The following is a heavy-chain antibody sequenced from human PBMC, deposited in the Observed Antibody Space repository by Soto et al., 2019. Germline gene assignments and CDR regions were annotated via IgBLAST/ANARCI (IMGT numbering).Heavy chain of an antibody. CDR3: ARVVTIFGVVPHPNRFDP. D-gene: IGHD3-3*01. V-gene: IGHV1-18*01. J-gene: IGHJ5*02. Sequence: GASGKVSCKASGYTFTSYGISWVRQAPGQGLEWMGWISAYNGNTNYAQKLQGRVTMTTDTSTSTAYMELRSLRSDDTAVYYCARVVTIFGVVPHPNRFDPWGQGTLVTVSS. CDR2: ISAYNGNT. CDR1: GYTFTSYG.